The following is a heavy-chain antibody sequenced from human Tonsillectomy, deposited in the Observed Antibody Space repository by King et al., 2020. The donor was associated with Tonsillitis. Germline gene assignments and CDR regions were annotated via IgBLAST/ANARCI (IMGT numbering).Heavy chain of an antibody. V-gene: IGHV3-11*01. CDR2: ISSSGRTI. CDR1: GFTFSDYY. D-gene: IGHD3-3*01. Sequence: VQLVESGGGLVKPGGSLRLSCAASGFTFSDYYMSWIRQAPGKGLEWVSYISSSGRTIYYADSVKGRFTISRDNAKNSLYLQMNSLRAEDTAVYYCARGSLLRFLEWLFAHDAFDIWGQGTMVTVSS. CDR3: ARGSLLRFLEWLFAHDAFDI. J-gene: IGHJ3*02.